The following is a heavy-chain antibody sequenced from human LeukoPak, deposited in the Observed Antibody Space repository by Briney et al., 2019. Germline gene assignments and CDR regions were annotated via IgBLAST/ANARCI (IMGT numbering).Heavy chain of an antibody. J-gene: IGHJ4*02. CDR1: GGTFSSYA. D-gene: IGHD6-25*01. CDR2: IIPIFGTA. Sequence: SVKVSCKASGGTFSSYAISWVRQAPGQWLEWMGGIIPIFGTANYAQKFQGRVTMTTDTSTSTAYMELRSLRSDDTAVYYCARDPFKRPRKFDYWGQGTLVTVSS. V-gene: IGHV1-69*05. CDR3: ARDPFKRPRKFDY.